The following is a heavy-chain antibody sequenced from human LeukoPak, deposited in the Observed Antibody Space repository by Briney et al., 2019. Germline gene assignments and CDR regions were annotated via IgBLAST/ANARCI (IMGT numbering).Heavy chain of an antibody. V-gene: IGHV4-59*13. CDR3: AKGGRTWFDP. CDR2: IYYSGST. J-gene: IGHJ5*02. D-gene: IGHD1-26*01. CDR1: GGSFSNKY. Sequence: PSETLSLTCTVSGGSFSNKYWSWIRQPPGKGLEWIGYIYYSGSTNYNPSLKSQLTISLDTSKKQFSLKLSSVTAADTAVYYCAKGGRTWFDPWGQGTLVTVSS.